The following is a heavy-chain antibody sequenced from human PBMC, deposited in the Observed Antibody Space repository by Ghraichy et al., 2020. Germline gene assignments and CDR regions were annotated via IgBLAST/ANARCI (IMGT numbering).Heavy chain of an antibody. J-gene: IGHJ4*02. D-gene: IGHD3-22*01. V-gene: IGHV1-24*01. Sequence: ASVKVSWKVSGDTFTDLSIHWVRQAPGKGLEWMGGIVPEVGATTYAQKFQGRVTMTEDTSTDTAYMELSSLRSEDTAVYYCATRSGYYDSSGYYPFDYWGQGTLVTVSS. CDR1: GDTFTDLS. CDR2: IVPEVGAT. CDR3: ATRSGYYDSSGYYPFDY.